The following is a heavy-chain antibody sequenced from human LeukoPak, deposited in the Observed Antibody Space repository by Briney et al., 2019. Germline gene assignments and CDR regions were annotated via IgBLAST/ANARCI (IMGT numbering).Heavy chain of an antibody. D-gene: IGHD3-22*01. CDR1: GFTFSSYS. CDR2: ISGSGNYI. CDR3: TRDVMIVVPYHYYGMDV. J-gene: IGHJ6*02. Sequence: PGGSLRLSCAASGFTFSSYSMNWVRQAPGKGLEWVSSISGSGNYIYYAGSVKGRFTISGDNAKDSLYLQMNILRAEDTAVYYCTRDVMIVVPYHYYGMDVWGQGTTVTVSS. V-gene: IGHV3-21*01.